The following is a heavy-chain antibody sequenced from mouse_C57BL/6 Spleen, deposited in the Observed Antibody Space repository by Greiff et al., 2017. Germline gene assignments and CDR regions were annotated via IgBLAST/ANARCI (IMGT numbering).Heavy chain of an antibody. V-gene: IGHV10-1*01. CDR2: IRSKSNNYAT. D-gene: IGHD2-4*01. J-gene: IGHJ3*01. CDR3: VRGGVYYDYDGCAY. CDR1: GFSFNTYA. Sequence: DVQLVESGGGLVQPKGSLKLSCAASGFSFNTYAMNWVRQAPGKGLEWVARIRSKSNNYATYYADSVKDRFTISRDDSESMLYLQMNNLKTEDTAMYYCVRGGVYYDYDGCAYWGQGTLVTVSA.